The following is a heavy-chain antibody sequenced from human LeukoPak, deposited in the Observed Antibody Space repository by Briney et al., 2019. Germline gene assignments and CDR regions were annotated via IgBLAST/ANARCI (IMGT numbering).Heavy chain of an antibody. V-gene: IGHV1-18*01. CDR1: GHTFTSNG. J-gene: IGHJ4*02. CDR2: ISAYNGNT. D-gene: IGHD6-19*01. Sequence: ASVKVSCKASGHTFTSNGISWVRQAPGQGLEWMGWISAYNGNTNYAQKLQGRVTMTTDTSTSTAYMEVRSLTSDDTAVYYCARSGSSGWYVGSFDYWGQGTLVTVSS. CDR3: ARSGSSGWYVGSFDY.